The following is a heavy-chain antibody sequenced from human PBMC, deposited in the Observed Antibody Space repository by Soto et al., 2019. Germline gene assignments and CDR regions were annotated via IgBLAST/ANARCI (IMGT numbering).Heavy chain of an antibody. CDR1: GGSISSSSYY. D-gene: IGHD2-21*01. V-gene: IGHV4-39*07. CDR2: INHSGSI. Sequence: SETLSLTCTVSGGSISSSSYYWGWIRQPPGMALEWIGDINHSGSINYNPSLKSRVTMSVDTSKNQFSLTLNSVTAADTATYYCARGGISHWAYFYYMDVWDRGTTVTVSS. J-gene: IGHJ6*03. CDR3: ARGGISHWAYFYYMDV.